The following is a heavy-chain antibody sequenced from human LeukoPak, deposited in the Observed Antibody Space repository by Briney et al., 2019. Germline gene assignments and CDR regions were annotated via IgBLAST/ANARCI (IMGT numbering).Heavy chain of an antibody. V-gene: IGHV3-23*01. D-gene: IGHD3-9*01. CDR3: AKASTRDTGYYFDS. Sequence: GGSLRLSCAASGFTFSNYAMGWVRQAPGKGLEWVSSIRGTVDNTHYADAVKGRFTISRDISKNTLYPQMNSLRAEDTARYYCAKASTRDTGYYFDSWGQGTLVTVSS. CDR1: GFTFSNYA. J-gene: IGHJ4*02. CDR2: IRGTVDNT.